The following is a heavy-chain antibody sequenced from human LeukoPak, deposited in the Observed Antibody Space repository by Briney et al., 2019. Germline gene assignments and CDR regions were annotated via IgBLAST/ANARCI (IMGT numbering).Heavy chain of an antibody. V-gene: IGHV1-8*01. CDR3: ARGSRIGSWFDP. CDR1: VYTFTSYD. D-gene: IGHD1-26*01. J-gene: IGHJ5*02. Sequence: AASVKVSCKASVYTFTSYDINWVRQATGQGLEWMGWMNPNRGNTGYTQKFQGRVTLTRNTSLSTAYMELSSLRAADTAVYYCARGSRIGSWFDPWGQGTRVTVSS. CDR2: MNPNRGNT.